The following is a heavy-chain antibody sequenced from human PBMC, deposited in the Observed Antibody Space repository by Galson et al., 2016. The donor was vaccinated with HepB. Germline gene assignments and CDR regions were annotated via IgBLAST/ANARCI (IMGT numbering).Heavy chain of an antibody. CDR2: IHWDDDK. Sequence: PALVKPTQTLTLTCTFSGFSLRTSGVGVGWIRQAPGKALEWLALIHWDDDKFYSPSLETRLTISKDTSKNQVVLTMTNMDPVDTATYYCVHRRLDGVDVWGQGTTVTVSS. CDR1: GFSLRTSGVG. CDR3: VHRRLDGVDV. V-gene: IGHV2-5*02. J-gene: IGHJ6*02. D-gene: IGHD6-19*01.